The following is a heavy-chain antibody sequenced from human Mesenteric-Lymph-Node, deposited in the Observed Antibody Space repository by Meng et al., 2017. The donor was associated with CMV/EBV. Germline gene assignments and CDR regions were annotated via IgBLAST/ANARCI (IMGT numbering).Heavy chain of an antibody. CDR2: ISSSSSYI. CDR1: GFTFSSYS. D-gene: IGHD2-8*02. Sequence: GGSLRLSCAASGFTFSSYSMNWVRQAPGKGLEWVSSISSSSSYIYYADSVKGRFTISRDTGKNSVYLDMSSLRADDTAIYYCARDRGAGYCTGTTCYPGGDFDYWGQGTLVTVSS. CDR3: ARDRGAGYCTGTTCYPGGDFDY. V-gene: IGHV3-21*01. J-gene: IGHJ4*02.